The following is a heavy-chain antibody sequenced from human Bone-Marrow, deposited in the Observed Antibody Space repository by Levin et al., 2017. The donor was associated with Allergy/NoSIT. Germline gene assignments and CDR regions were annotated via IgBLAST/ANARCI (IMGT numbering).Heavy chain of an antibody. CDR1: GFTFRTSA. D-gene: IGHD1-14*01. Sequence: ASVKVSCKASGFTFRTSAIYWVRQAPGQGLEWMGWINANNGNTANAQKFQDRVSMTRDTSARTAFLELRSLTSDDTAVYSCASRVRTYTGFDFWGQGTLVTVSS. CDR3: ASRVRTYTGFDF. V-gene: IGHV1-18*01. CDR2: INANNGNT. J-gene: IGHJ4*02.